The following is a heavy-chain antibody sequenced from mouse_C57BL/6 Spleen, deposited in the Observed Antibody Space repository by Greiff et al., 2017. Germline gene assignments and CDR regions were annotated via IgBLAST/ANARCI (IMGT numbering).Heavy chain of an antibody. V-gene: IGHV5-17*01. CDR3: AKIAWFAY. CDR2: ISSGSSTN. Sequence: EVKLVESGGGLVKPGGSLKLSCAASGFTLSDYGMHWVRQAPEKGLEWVAYISSGSSTNYYADTVKGRFTISRDNAKNTLFLQMTSLRSEDTAMYYCAKIAWFAYWGQGTLVTVSA. J-gene: IGHJ3*01. CDR1: GFTLSDYG.